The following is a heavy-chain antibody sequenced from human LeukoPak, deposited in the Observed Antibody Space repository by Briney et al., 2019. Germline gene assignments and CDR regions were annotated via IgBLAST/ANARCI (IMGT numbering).Heavy chain of an antibody. CDR3: AKDRRGSSSWPKGDYFDY. V-gene: IGHV3-23*01. Sequence: GGSLRLSCAASGFTFSSYAMSWVRQAPGKGLEWVSAISGSGGSTYYADSVKGRFTISRDNSKNTLYLQMNSLRAEDTAVYYCAKDRRGSSSWPKGDYFDYWGQGTLVTVSS. CDR1: GFTFSSYA. J-gene: IGHJ4*02. CDR2: ISGSGGST. D-gene: IGHD6-13*01.